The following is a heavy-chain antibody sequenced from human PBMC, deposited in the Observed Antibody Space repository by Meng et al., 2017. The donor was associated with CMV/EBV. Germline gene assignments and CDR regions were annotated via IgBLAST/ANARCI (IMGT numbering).Heavy chain of an antibody. CDR1: GFTFSSYS. Sequence: GGSLRLSCAASGFTFSSYSMNCVRQAPGKGLEWVSSISSSSSYIYYADSVKGRFTISRDNAKNSLYLQMNSLRAEDTAVYYCARVGSYSPRASGYAFDIWGQGTMVTVSS. CDR2: ISSSSSYI. V-gene: IGHV3-21*01. J-gene: IGHJ3*02. D-gene: IGHD1-26*01. CDR3: ARVGSYSPRASGYAFDI.